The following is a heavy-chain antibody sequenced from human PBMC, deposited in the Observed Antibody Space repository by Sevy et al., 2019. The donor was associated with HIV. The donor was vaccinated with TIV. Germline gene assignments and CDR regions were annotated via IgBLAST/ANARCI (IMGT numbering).Heavy chain of an antibody. D-gene: IGHD2-15*01. Sequence: GGSLRLSCAASGFTFSTYTMNWVRQAPGKGLEWVSAISGSSGTTYNADSLKGRFTISRDNSKNTLYLQMISLRAEDTAVYYCAKGDRTFYGMDVWGQGTTVTVSS. CDR3: AKGDRTFYGMDV. V-gene: IGHV3-23*01. CDR1: GFTFSTYT. CDR2: ISGSSGTT. J-gene: IGHJ6*02.